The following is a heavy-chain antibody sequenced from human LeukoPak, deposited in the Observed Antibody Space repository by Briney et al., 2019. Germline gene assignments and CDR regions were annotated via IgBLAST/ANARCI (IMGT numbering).Heavy chain of an antibody. V-gene: IGHV3-15*01. CDR3: TTDQAPPIDDYGSGIMYNWFDP. CDR2: IKSKTDGGTT. CDR1: GFTFSNAW. Sequence: PGGSLRLSCAASGFTFSNAWMNWVRQAPGKGLEWVGRIKSKTDGGTTDYAAPVKGRFTISRDDSKNTLYLQMNSLKTEDTAVYYCTTDQAPPIDDYGSGIMYNWFDPWGQGTLVTVSS. J-gene: IGHJ5*02. D-gene: IGHD3-10*01.